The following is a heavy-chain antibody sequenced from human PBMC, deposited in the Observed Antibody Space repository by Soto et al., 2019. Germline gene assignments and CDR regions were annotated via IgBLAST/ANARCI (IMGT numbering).Heavy chain of an antibody. CDR2: ISSSGDDI. J-gene: IGHJ4*02. CDR3: ARDDDNDANALDY. CDR1: GFTFSSDS. Sequence: GGSLRLSCAGSGFTFSSDSMNWVRQAPGKGLEWVSSISSSGDDIHYADSVKGRFTISRDNSKNTLDLQMNNLRDEDTAVYYCARDDDNDANALDYWGPGTLVTV. V-gene: IGHV3-21*06.